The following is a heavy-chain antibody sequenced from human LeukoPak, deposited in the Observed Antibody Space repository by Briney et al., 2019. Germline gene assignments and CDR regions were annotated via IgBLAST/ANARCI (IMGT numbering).Heavy chain of an antibody. V-gene: IGHV3-11*01. CDR1: GFIFSDYY. Sequence: PGGSLRLSCAASGFIFSDYYMSWIRQAPGKGLEWVSYISSSGSTMYYTDSVKGRFTISRDSSKNTLFLQMNRLRPEDAAVYYCAKAPVTTCRGAYCYPFDYWGQGTLVTVSS. D-gene: IGHD2-21*01. J-gene: IGHJ4*02. CDR2: ISSSGSTM. CDR3: AKAPVTTCRGAYCYPFDY.